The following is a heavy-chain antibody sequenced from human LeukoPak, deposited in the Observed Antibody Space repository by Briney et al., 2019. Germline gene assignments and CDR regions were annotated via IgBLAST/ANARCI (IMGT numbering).Heavy chain of an antibody. CDR3: AKTDSSDYSYYFDY. CDR2: ISGSGGRT. V-gene: IGHV3-23*01. J-gene: IGHJ4*02. D-gene: IGHD3-22*01. Sequence: GGSLRLSCAASGFTFSSYAMSWVRQAPGKGLEWVSAISGSGGRTYYADSVKGRFTIPRDNSKNTLYLQMNSLRAEDTAVYYCAKTDSSDYSYYFDYWGQGTLVTVSS. CDR1: GFTFSSYA.